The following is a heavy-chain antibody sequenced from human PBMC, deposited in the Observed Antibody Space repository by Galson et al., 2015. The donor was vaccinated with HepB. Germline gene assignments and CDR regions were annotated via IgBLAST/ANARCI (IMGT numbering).Heavy chain of an antibody. CDR1: GYTFTSNG. V-gene: IGHV1-18*01. CDR2: ISANSGNT. CDR3: ARDKDFRFDY. J-gene: IGHJ4*02. Sequence: SVKVSCKASGYTFTSNGISWVRQAPGQGLEWMGWISANSGNTIYAQQFQGRVTMSTDTSTSTVYMELRSLRSDDTAVYYCARDKDFRFDYWGQGSLVTVSS. D-gene: IGHD3-3*01.